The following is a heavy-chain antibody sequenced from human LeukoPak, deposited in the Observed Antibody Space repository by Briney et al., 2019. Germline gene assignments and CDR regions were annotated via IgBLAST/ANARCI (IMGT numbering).Heavy chain of an antibody. CDR2: ISSSSSYI. D-gene: IGHD3-9*01. V-gene: IGHV3-21*01. J-gene: IGHJ4*02. Sequence: GSLRLSCAASGVTFSSDSMNWVRQAPGKGLEWISSISSSSSYIYYADSVKGRFTISRDNAKNSLYLQMNSLRAEDAAVYYCARGNYDILPDYFTIDSWGQGTLVTVSS. CDR3: ARGNYDILPDYFTIDS. CDR1: GVTFSSDS.